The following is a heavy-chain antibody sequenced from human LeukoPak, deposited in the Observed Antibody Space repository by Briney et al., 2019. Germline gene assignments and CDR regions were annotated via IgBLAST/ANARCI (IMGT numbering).Heavy chain of an antibody. D-gene: IGHD6-19*01. CDR1: AFTFSTSW. CDR2: IKQDGSQI. Sequence: GGSLRLSCAASAFTFSTSWLSWVRQAPGKGLEWVANIKQDGSQIHYVDSVKGRFTISRDNTKNSLYLQMNSLRAEDTAVYYCARDSSGWYSEAFDFWGQGTMVTVSS. CDR3: ARDSSGWYSEAFDF. J-gene: IGHJ3*01. V-gene: IGHV3-7*04.